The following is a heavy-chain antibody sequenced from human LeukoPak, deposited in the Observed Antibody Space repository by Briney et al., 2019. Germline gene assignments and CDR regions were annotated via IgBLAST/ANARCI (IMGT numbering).Heavy chain of an antibody. CDR1: GFSFNSYT. V-gene: IGHV3-23*01. CDR2: IDGSGGYT. J-gene: IGHJ4*02. D-gene: IGHD4-17*01. CDR3: ARDLGTTNYFFDY. Sequence: GGSLRLSCVASGFSFNSYTMNWVRQAPGKGLVWVSAIDGSGGYTFYADSVKGRFTISRDNSKNTLYLQMNSLRAEDTAVYYCARDLGTTNYFFDYWGQGTLVTVSS.